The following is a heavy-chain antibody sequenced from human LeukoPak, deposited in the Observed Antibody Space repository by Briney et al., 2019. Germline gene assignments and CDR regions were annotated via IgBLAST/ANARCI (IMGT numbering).Heavy chain of an antibody. CDR2: ISKDGSDK. D-gene: IGHD3-3*01. Sequence: PGRSLRLSCAASGFTFSDYAMHWVRQAPGKGLEWVAVISKDGSDKYYPGSVKGRFTISRDNSKNTLHLQMNSLRAEDTAVYYCARSPHYYDFWSGSYYFDYWGQGTLVTVSS. J-gene: IGHJ4*02. CDR1: GFTFSDYA. CDR3: ARSPHYYDFWSGSYYFDY. V-gene: IGHV3-30-3*01.